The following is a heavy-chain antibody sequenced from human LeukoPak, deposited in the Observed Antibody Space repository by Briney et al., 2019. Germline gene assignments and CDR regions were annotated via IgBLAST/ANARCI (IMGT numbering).Heavy chain of an antibody. V-gene: IGHV1-2*02. D-gene: IGHD6-6*01. J-gene: IGHJ4*02. CDR3: ARARWQLVPYFDS. CDR2: INPNSGGT. CDR1: GYTFTDYY. Sequence: ASVKLSCKASGYTFTDYYIHCVPQAPGQGLEWMEWINPNSGGTNFAQKFQGRVAMTRDTSISTAYLELGSLRSDDTAVYFCARARWQLVPYFDSWGQGTLVTASS.